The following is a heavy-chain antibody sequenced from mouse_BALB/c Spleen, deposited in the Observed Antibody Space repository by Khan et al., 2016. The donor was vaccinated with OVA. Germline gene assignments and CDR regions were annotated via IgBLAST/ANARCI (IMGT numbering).Heavy chain of an antibody. CDR1: GYSITSDYA. Sequence: VQLKESGPGLVKPSQSLSLTCTVTGYSITSDYAWNWIRQFPGNKLEWLGYISYSGNTKYNPSLKSRISVTRDTSKNQFFLQLNPVTTEDTATYYCARVHGEDFDYWGQGTTLTVSS. CDR2: ISYSGNT. J-gene: IGHJ2*01. CDR3: ARVHGEDFDY. V-gene: IGHV3-2*02.